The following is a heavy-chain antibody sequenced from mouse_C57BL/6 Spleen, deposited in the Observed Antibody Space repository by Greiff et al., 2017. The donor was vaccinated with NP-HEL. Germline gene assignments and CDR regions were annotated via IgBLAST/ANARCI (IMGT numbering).Heavy chain of an antibody. CDR2: IYPGNSDT. J-gene: IGHJ3*01. Sequence: VQLQQSGTVLARPGASVKMSCKTSGYTFTSYWMHWVKQRPGQGLEWIGAIYPGNSDTSYNQKFKGKAKLTAVTSASTAYIELSSLTNEDSAVYYCTRVIYGNYRAWFAYWGQGTLVTVSA. D-gene: IGHD2-1*01. CDR3: TRVIYGNYRAWFAY. V-gene: IGHV1-5*01. CDR1: GYTFTSYW.